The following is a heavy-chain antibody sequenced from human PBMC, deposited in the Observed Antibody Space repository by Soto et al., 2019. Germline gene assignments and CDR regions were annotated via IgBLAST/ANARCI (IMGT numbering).Heavy chain of an antibody. CDR2: IYYSGST. V-gene: IGHV4-31*03. CDR3: ARAPRGIAARKSYFDH. Sequence: QVQLQESGPGLVKPSQTLSLTCTVSGGSISSGGYYWSWIRQHPGKGLEWIGYIYYSGSTYYNPSLKRRVNISVDTSKNQCSLKRSSVTAADTAVYYGARAPRGIAARKSYFDHWGQGTQVTVSS. J-gene: IGHJ4*02. D-gene: IGHD6-6*01. CDR1: GGSISSGGYY.